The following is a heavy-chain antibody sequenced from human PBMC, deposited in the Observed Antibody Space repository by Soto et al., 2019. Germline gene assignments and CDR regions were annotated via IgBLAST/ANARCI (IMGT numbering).Heavy chain of an antibody. D-gene: IGHD2-15*01. CDR3: APLTVSLSGPYGIHV. CDR1: GYSVSSSDYY. CDR2: MFYSGLS. V-gene: IGHV4-39*01. Sequence: SETLSLTCSVSGYSVSSSDYYWAWIRQPPGKGLEWIGSMFYSGLSYYNPSLESRVTLSVDTSKNQFSVRLNSVTAADTAVYYCAPLTVSLSGPYGIHVWGQGTTVTVSS. J-gene: IGHJ6*02.